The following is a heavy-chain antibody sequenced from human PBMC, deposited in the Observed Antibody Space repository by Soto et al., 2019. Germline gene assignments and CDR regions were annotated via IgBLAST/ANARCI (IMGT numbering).Heavy chain of an antibody. V-gene: IGHV4-59*01. CDR1: GGSTSTYY. D-gene: IGHD4-17*01. Sequence: QVQLQESGPGLVKPSETLSLTCTVSGGSTSTYYWSWIRQPPGKGLEWIGYVYNSGSTNYNPSLKRRVTISVDTSKNQFSLKLSSVTAADTAVYYCARDRHGGPYYFDYWGQGTLVTVSS. CDR2: VYNSGST. J-gene: IGHJ4*02. CDR3: ARDRHGGPYYFDY.